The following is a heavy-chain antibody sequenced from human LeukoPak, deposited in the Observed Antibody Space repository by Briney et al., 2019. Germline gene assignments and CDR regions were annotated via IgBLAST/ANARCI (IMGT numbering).Heavy chain of an antibody. CDR3: ARHSVAGIDY. CDR1: GGSISSGGYS. D-gene: IGHD4-23*01. J-gene: IGHJ4*02. Sequence: SETLSLTCAVSGGSISSGGYSWSWIWQPPGKGLEWIGYIYHSGSTYYNPSLKSRVTISVDRSKNQFSLKLSSVTAADTAVYYCARHSVAGIDYWGQGTLVTVSS. CDR2: IYHSGST. V-gene: IGHV4-30-2*01.